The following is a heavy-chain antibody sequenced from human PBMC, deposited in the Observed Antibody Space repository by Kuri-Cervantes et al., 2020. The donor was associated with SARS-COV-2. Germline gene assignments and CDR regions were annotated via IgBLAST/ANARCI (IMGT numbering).Heavy chain of an antibody. V-gene: IGHV1-2*02. D-gene: IGHD1-1*01. Sequence: ASVTVSCKASGYTFTGYYMHWVRQAPGQGLEWMGCINPNSGGTNYAQKFQARVTMTTDTSISTAYMELSRLRSDDTAVYYCSSGSDSTGTARSAFDIWGQGTMVTVSS. CDR1: GYTFTGYY. CDR3: SSGSDSTGTARSAFDI. CDR2: INPNSGGT. J-gene: IGHJ3*02.